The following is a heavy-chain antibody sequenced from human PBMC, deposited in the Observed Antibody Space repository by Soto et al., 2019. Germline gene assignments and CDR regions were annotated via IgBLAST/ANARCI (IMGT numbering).Heavy chain of an antibody. J-gene: IGHJ4*02. CDR2: IYYSGST. Sequence: SETLSLTCTVSGGSISSSSYYWGWIRQPPGKGLEWIGSIYYSGSTYYNPSLKSRVTISVDTSKNQFSLKLSSVTAADTAVYYCARLPITFGGVIVFIDYWGQGTLVTVSS. V-gene: IGHV4-39*01. D-gene: IGHD3-16*02. CDR1: GGSISSSSYY. CDR3: ARLPITFGGVIVFIDY.